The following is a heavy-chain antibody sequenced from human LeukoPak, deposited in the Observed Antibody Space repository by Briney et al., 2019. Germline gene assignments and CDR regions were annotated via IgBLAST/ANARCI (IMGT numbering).Heavy chain of an antibody. D-gene: IGHD3-3*01. V-gene: IGHV1-18*01. J-gene: IGHJ1*01. CDR1: GYTFTSYG. Sequence: EASVKVSCTASGYTFTSYGISWVRQAPGQGLEWMGWISAYNGNTNYAQKLQGRVTMTTDTSTSTAYMELRSLRSDDTAVYYCARGTSISMYYDFWSGYYRPEYFQHWGQGTLVTVSS. CDR3: ARGTSISMYYDFWSGYYRPEYFQH. CDR2: ISAYNGNT.